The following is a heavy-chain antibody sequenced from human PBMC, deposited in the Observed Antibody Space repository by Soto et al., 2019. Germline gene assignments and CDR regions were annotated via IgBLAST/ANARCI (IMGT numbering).Heavy chain of an antibody. D-gene: IGHD2-21*02. CDR1: GGSISSSSYF. CDR2: IYYSGST. CDR3: ARHPSDFWFDP. J-gene: IGHJ5*02. V-gene: IGHV4-39*01. Sequence: QLQLQESGPGLVKPSETLSLTCSVSGGSISSSSYFWGWIRQPPGKGLEWIGSIYYSGSTYYNPSLKSRVTGSVDPSKDQFSLRLSPVTAADTAVYYCARHPSDFWFDPWGQGTLVTVSS.